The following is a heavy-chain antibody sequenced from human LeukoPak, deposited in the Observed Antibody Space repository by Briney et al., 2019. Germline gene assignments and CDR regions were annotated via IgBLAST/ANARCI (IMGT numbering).Heavy chain of an antibody. J-gene: IGHJ4*02. V-gene: IGHV4-34*01. CDR2: INHSGST. CDR1: GGSFSGYY. D-gene: IGHD5-18*01. Sequence: PSETLSLTCAVYGGSFSGYYWSWIRQPPGKGLEWIGEINHSGSTNYNPSLKSRVTISVDTSKNQFSLKLSSVTAADTAVYYCARQGGYSYGSDYWGQGTLDTVSS. CDR3: ARQGGYSYGSDY.